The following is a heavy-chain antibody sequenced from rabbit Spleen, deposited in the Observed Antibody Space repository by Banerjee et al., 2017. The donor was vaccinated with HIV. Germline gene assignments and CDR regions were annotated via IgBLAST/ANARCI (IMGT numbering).Heavy chain of an antibody. CDR2: IYAGSSDST. V-gene: IGHV1S45*01. D-gene: IGHD8-1*01. CDR3: ARDAGTSFSTYGMDL. Sequence: QEQLVESGGGLVQPEGSLTLTCTASGFSFSSSYWICWVRQAPGKGLEWIACIYAGSSDSTYSATWAKGRFTLSKTSSTTVTLQMTSLTAADTATYFCARDAGTSFSTYGMDLWGPGTLVTVS. J-gene: IGHJ6*01. CDR1: GFSFSSSYW.